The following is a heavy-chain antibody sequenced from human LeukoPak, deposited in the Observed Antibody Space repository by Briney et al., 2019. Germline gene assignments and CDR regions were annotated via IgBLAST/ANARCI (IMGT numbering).Heavy chain of an antibody. Sequence: PGGSLRLSCAASGFTFSTYWMHWVRQAPGKGLEWVSRINSDGSSTSYADSVKGRFTISRDNAKNTVYLQMNSLRAEDTAVYYCARCRDGYNYARYFDYWGQGTLVTVSS. CDR1: GFTFSTYW. J-gene: IGHJ4*02. D-gene: IGHD5-24*01. CDR2: INSDGSST. CDR3: ARCRDGYNYARYFDY. V-gene: IGHV3-74*01.